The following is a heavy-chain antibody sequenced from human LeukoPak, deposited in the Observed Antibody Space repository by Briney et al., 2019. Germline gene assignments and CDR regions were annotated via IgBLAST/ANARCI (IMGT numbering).Heavy chain of an antibody. Sequence: SETLSLTCAVYGGSFSGYYWSWIRQPPGKGLEWIGEISHSGSTNYNPSLKSRVTISVDTSKNQFSLKLSSVTAADTAVYYCARRGKYGSGSYHYWGQGTLVTVSS. CDR2: ISHSGST. CDR1: GGSFSGYY. CDR3: ARRGKYGSGSYHY. D-gene: IGHD3-10*01. J-gene: IGHJ4*02. V-gene: IGHV4-34*01.